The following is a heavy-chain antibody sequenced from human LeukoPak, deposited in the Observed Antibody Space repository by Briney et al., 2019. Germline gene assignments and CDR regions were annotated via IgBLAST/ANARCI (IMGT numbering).Heavy chain of an antibody. D-gene: IGHD3-22*01. V-gene: IGHV3-23*01. J-gene: IGHJ4*02. CDR2: LRGSGGIT. CDR1: GFTFSSYA. CDR3: ARTGVAKYDSSGYFPAGH. Sequence: GGSLRLSCAAPGFTFSSYAMSWVRQAPGKGLEWVSDLRGSGGITYYADSVKGRFTISRDNAKNSLYLQMNSLRAEDTAVYYCARTGVAKYDSSGYFPAGHWGQGTLLTVSS.